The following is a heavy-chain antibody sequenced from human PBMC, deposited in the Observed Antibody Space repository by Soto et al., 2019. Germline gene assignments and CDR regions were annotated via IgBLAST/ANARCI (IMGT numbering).Heavy chain of an antibody. CDR2: IKYDGSDT. CDR1: GFTFSSHW. V-gene: IGHV3-74*01. CDR3: VRGSFDWKGIDY. Sequence: GGSLRLSCAASGFTFSSHWMYWVRQAPGKGLVWVSRIKYDGSDTYYADSVKGRCIISRDNAKNTLYLQMNSLRAEDTAVYYCVRGSFDWKGIDYWGQGTLVTSPQ. D-gene: IGHD3-9*01. J-gene: IGHJ4*02.